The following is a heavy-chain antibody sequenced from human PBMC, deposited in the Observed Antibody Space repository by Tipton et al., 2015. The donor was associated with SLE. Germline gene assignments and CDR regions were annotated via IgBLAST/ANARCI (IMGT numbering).Heavy chain of an antibody. CDR3: ARRSFMTHYDTHAFDI. D-gene: IGHD3-10*01. Sequence: TLSLTCTVSGGSISSNSYYWSWIRQPPGKGLEWMGEIDQGESTNENPSLTSRVTMSVDTSKKQFSLTLRSVTVADTALYFCARRSFMTHYDTHAFDIWGQGTMVIVSS. CDR1: GGSISSNSYY. V-gene: IGHV4-39*07. CDR2: IDQGEST. J-gene: IGHJ3*02.